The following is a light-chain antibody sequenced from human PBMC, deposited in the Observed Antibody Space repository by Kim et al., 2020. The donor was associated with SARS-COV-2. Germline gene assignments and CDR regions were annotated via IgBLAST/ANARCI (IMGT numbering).Light chain of an antibody. CDR3: QQYGSSPPYN. J-gene: IGKJ2*01. CDR1: QSVSSSY. Sequence: EIVLTQSPGTLSLSPGERATLSCRASQSVSSSYLAWYQQKPGQAPRLLIYGASSRATGIPDRFSGSGSGTDFTLTISRLEPEDFAVYYCQQYGSSPPYNFGQGTKLE. V-gene: IGKV3-20*01. CDR2: GAS.